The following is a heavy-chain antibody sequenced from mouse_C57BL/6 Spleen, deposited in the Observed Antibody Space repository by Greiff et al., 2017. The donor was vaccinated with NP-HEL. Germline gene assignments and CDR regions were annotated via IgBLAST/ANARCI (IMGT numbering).Heavy chain of an antibody. CDR2: IDPETGGT. D-gene: IGHD2-5*01. Sequence: QVQLQQSGAELVRPGASVTLSCKASGYTFTDYEMHWVKQTPVHGLEWIGAIDPETGGTAYNQKFKGKAILTADKSSSTAYMELRSLTSEDSAVYYCTRRGYSNPYFDYWGQGTTLTVSS. CDR3: TRRGYSNPYFDY. CDR1: GYTFTDYE. V-gene: IGHV1-15*01. J-gene: IGHJ2*01.